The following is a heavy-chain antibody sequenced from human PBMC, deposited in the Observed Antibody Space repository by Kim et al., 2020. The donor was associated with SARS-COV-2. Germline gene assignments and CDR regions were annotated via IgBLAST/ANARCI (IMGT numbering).Heavy chain of an antibody. CDR3: ARGLKATSSSYYYGMDV. CDR2: INHSGST. J-gene: IGHJ6*01. CDR1: GGSFSGYY. V-gene: IGHV4-34*01. Sequence: SETLSLTCAVYGGSFSGYYWSWIRQPPGKGLEWIGEINHSGSTNYNPSLKSRVTISVDTSKNQFSLKLSSVTAADTAVYSCARGLKATSSSYYYGMDVWG. D-gene: IGHD5-12*01.